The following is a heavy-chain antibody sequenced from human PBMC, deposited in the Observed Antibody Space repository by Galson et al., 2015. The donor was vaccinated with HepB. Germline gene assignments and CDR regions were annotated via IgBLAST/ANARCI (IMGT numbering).Heavy chain of an antibody. CDR3: ARERGDGYVLDY. J-gene: IGHJ4*02. Sequence: SLRLSCAASGFTFSSYAMHWVRQAPGKGLEWVAVISYDGSNKYYADSVKGRFTISRDNSKNTLYLQMNSLRAEDTAVYYCARERGDGYVLDYWGQGTLVTVSS. D-gene: IGHD5-18*01. V-gene: IGHV3-30-3*01. CDR2: ISYDGSNK. CDR1: GFTFSSYA.